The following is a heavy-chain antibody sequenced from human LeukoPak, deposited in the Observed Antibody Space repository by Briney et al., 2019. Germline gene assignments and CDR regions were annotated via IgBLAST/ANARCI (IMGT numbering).Heavy chain of an antibody. Sequence: SETLSLTCAVSGYSISSGYYWGWIRQPPGKGLEWIGSIYHSGSTYYNPSLKSRVTISVDTSKNQFSLKQSSVTAADTAVYYCARHRPPKVVTPGFGYWGQGTLITVSS. V-gene: IGHV4-38-2*01. J-gene: IGHJ4*02. CDR1: GYSISSGYY. CDR3: ARHRPPKVVTPGFGY. CDR2: IYHSGST. D-gene: IGHD4-23*01.